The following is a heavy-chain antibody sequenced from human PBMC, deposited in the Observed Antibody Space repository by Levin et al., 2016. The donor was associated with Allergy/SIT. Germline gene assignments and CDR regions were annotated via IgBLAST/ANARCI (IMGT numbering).Heavy chain of an antibody. CDR2: IIPIFGTA. J-gene: IGHJ5*02. Sequence: SVKVSCKASGGTFSSYAISWVRQAPGQGLEWMGGIIPIFGTANYAQKFQGRVTITADESTSTAYMELSSLRSDDTAVYYCARDPQPVSSGWYWPQFDPWGQGTLVTVSS. CDR1: GGTFSSYA. D-gene: IGHD6-19*01. CDR3: ARDPQPVSSGWYWPQFDP. V-gene: IGHV1-69*13.